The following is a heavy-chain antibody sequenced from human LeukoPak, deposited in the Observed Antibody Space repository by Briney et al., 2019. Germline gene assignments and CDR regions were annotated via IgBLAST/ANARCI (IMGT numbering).Heavy chain of an antibody. J-gene: IGHJ6*03. CDR1: GFTFSSYG. CDR2: IWYDGSNK. V-gene: IGHV3-33*01. Sequence: GRSLRLSCAASGFTFSSYGMHWVRQAPGKGLGWLAVIWYDGSNKYYADSVKGRFTISRDNSKNTLYLQMNSLRAEDTAVYYCARVRSCSSTSCYNANYYYYYMDVWGKGTTLTVSS. D-gene: IGHD2-2*02. CDR3: ARVRSCSSTSCYNANYYYYYMDV.